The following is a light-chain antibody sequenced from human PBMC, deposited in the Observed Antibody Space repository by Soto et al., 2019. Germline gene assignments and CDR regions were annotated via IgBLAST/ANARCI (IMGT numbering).Light chain of an antibody. CDR1: TSNIGNNA. Sequence: QLVLTQPPSVSGAPRQRVTISCSGSTSNIGNNAVNWYQQLPGKAPKLLIYYDDLHPSGVSDRFSGSKSGTSASLAISGLQSEDEAHYYCAAWDDSLNGPVFGGGTKLTVL. J-gene: IGLJ3*02. CDR2: YDD. CDR3: AAWDDSLNGPV. V-gene: IGLV1-36*01.